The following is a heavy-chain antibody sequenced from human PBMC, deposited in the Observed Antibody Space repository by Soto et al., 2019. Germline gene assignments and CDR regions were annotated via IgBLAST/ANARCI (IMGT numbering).Heavy chain of an antibody. CDR3: ARSPDSSGYYPRWYYYGMDV. D-gene: IGHD3-22*01. CDR2: IYHSGST. Sequence: SETLSLTCTVSGGSISSYYWSWVRQPPGKGLEWIGEIYHSGSTNYNPSLKSRVTISVDKSKNQFSLKLSSVTAADTAVYYCARSPDSSGYYPRWYYYGMDVWGQGTTVTVSS. CDR1: GGSISSYY. V-gene: IGHV4-4*02. J-gene: IGHJ6*02.